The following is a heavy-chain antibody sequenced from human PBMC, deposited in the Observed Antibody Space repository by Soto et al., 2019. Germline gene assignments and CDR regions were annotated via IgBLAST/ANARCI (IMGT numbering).Heavy chain of an antibody. CDR3: AGRGGGSSSGYYYYGMDV. Sequence: SETLSLTCTVSGGSISSSSYYWGWIRQPPGKGLEWIGSIYYSGSTYYNPSLKSRVTISVDTSKNQFSLKLSSVTAADTAVYYCAGRGGGSSSGYYYYGMDVWGQGTTVTVSS. CDR2: IYYSGST. CDR1: GGSISSSSYY. D-gene: IGHD6-6*01. J-gene: IGHJ6*02. V-gene: IGHV4-39*01.